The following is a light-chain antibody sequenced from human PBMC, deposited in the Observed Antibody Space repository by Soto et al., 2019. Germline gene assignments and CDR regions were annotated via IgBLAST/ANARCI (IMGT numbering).Light chain of an antibody. Sequence: DIQMTQSPSTLSASVGDRVTITFRDSQSISSWLAWYQQKPGKAPKPLIYDASSLESGVPSRFSGSGSGTDFTFTITRLQPEDIATYYCQQYENLPTFGQGTRLE. J-gene: IGKJ5*01. CDR2: DAS. CDR1: QSISSW. V-gene: IGKV1-5*01. CDR3: QQYENLPT.